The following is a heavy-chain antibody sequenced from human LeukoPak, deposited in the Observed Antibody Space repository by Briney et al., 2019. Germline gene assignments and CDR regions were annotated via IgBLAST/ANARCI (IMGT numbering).Heavy chain of an antibody. Sequence: SVKVSCKASGGTFSSYAISWVRQAPGQGLEWMGGIIPIFGTANYAQKFQGRVTITADETTSTAYMELSSLRSEDTAVYYCACTIVVVPAAIPAYYYYMDVWGKGTTVTVSS. D-gene: IGHD2-2*02. CDR3: ACTIVVVPAAIPAYYYYMDV. V-gene: IGHV1-69*13. CDR2: IIPIFGTA. CDR1: GGTFSSYA. J-gene: IGHJ6*03.